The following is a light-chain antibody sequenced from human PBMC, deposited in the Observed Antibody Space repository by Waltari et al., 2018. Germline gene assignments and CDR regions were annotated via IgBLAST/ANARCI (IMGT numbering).Light chain of an antibody. CDR1: SLRNSY. J-gene: IGLJ2*01. Sequence: SSELTQDPVVSVALGQTIRITCQGDSLRNSYASWYQVKPGQAPLLVMFGKEKRPSGVPDRISGDSSETTSSLTITGAQAEDEADYYCSSRNGRASQVVFAGGTKVTVL. CDR3: SSRNGRASQVV. CDR2: GKE. V-gene: IGLV3-19*01.